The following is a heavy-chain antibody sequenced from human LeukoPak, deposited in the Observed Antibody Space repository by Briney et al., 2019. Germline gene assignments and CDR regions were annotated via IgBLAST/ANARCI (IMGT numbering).Heavy chain of an antibody. V-gene: IGHV4-34*01. CDR3: ARHYRPGYCSGGSCYYYYYYMDV. CDR2: INESEST. CDR1: GGSFSDYY. D-gene: IGHD2-15*01. Sequence: PSETLSLTCAVYGGSFSDYYWTWIRQPPGGGLEGMGEINESESTTYNPSLKSRVTISVDTSKNQFSLKLSSVTAADTAVYYCARHYRPGYCSGGSCYYYYYYMDVWGKGTTVTISS. J-gene: IGHJ6*03.